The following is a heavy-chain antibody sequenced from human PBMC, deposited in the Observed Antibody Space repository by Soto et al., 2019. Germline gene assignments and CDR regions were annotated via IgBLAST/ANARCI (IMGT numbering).Heavy chain of an antibody. CDR2: ISAYNGNT. CDR1: GYTFTSYG. J-gene: IGHJ4*02. V-gene: IGHV1-18*01. Sequence: GASVKVSCKASGYTFTSYGISWVRQAPGQGLEWMGWISAYNGNTNYAQKLQGRVTMTTDTSTSTAYMELRSLRSDDTAVYYCARDFRLALAARFQPREGFDYWGQGTLVTVSS. D-gene: IGHD6-6*01. CDR3: ARDFRLALAARFQPREGFDY.